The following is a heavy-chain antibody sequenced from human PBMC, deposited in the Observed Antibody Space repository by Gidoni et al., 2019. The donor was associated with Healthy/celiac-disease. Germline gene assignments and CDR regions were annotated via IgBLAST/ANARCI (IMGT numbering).Heavy chain of an antibody. J-gene: IGHJ4*02. Sequence: QVQLVQSGAEVKKPGSSVKVSCKASGGTFSSYAISWVRQAPGKGLGWMGGIIPCFCKANHAQKVRGRCRIPGDKSTGKANLELSSWGCEDTALYYGGVGGGGLPTPRAKEFDYWGQGTLVTVSA. CDR1: GGTFSSYA. CDR2: IIPCFCKA. D-gene: IGHD2-15*01. V-gene: IGHV1-69*06. CDR3: GVGGGGLPTPRAKEFDY.